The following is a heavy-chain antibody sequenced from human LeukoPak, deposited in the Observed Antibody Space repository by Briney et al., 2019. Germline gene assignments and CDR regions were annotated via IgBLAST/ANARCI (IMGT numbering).Heavy chain of an antibody. CDR1: GYTFTSYD. CDR3: ARKDYGGFVYDY. V-gene: IGHV1-8*01. CDR2: MNPNSGNT. J-gene: IGHJ4*02. D-gene: IGHD4-23*01. Sequence: ASVKVSCKASGYTFTSYDIHWVRQAPGQGLEWMGWMNPNSGNTGYAQKFQGRVTMTRNTSISTAYMELSSLRSEDTAVYYCARKDYGGFVYDYWGQGTLVTVSS.